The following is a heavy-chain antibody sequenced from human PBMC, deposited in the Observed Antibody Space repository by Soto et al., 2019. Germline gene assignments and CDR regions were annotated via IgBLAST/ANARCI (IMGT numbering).Heavy chain of an antibody. Sequence: SQTLSLTCAISGDSVSGNSAAGDCSIHSRARGLEWLGRTYYRSKWYNDYAVSVKSRITINPDTSKNQFSLQLNSVTPEDTAVYYCARVISITGTQSMDVWGQGTTVTVSS. CDR1: GDSVSGNSAA. V-gene: IGHV6-1*01. CDR3: ARVISITGTQSMDV. D-gene: IGHD1-20*01. J-gene: IGHJ6*02. CDR2: TYYRSKWYN.